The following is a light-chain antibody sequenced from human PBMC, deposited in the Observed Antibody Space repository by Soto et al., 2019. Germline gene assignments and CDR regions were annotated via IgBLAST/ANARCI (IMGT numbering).Light chain of an antibody. J-gene: IGLJ2*01. V-gene: IGLV2-14*01. Sequence: QSVLTQPASVSGSPGQSITISCTGTSSDVGGYNYVSWYQQHPGKAPKLMIYEVSNRPSGVSNRFSGSKSGNTASLTISGLQDEDEADYYCSSYTSISTVFGGGTKVTVL. CDR2: EVS. CDR3: SSYTSISTV. CDR1: SSDVGGYNY.